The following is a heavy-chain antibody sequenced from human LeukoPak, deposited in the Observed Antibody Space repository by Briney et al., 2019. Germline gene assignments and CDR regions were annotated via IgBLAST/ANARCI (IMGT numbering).Heavy chain of an antibody. CDR1: GFTFSTYW. D-gene: IGHD1-26*01. V-gene: IGHV3-7*05. J-gene: IGHJ6*02. CDR2: IKEDGSEK. Sequence: GGSLRLSCAASGFTFSTYWMSWVRQAPGKGLEWVANIKEDGSEKNYADSVKGRFTISRDNSKNSLYLQMNSLRTEDTALYYCAKAGMGATLYYGMDVWGQGTTVTVSS. CDR3: AKAGMGATLYYGMDV.